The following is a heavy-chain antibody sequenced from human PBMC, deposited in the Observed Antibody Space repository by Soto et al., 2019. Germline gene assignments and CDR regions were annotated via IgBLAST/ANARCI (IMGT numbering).Heavy chain of an antibody. D-gene: IGHD3-10*01. Sequence: QVQLVESGGGVVQPGRSLRLSCAASGFTFSSYGMHWVRQAPGKGLEWVAVTWYDGNIKYYTDSVKGRFTISRDNSKNTLSLHMNSLRAEDTAVYYCARGEDMVRGPLYYYLDVWGQGTTVTVSS. CDR1: GFTFSSYG. V-gene: IGHV3-33*01. J-gene: IGHJ6*02. CDR3: ARGEDMVRGPLYYYLDV. CDR2: TWYDGNIK.